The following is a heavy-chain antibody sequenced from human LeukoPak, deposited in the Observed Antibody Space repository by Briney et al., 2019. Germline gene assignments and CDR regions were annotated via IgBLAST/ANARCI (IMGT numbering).Heavy chain of an antibody. J-gene: IGHJ4*02. CDR1: GFALSTYW. CDR3: GRNRGYDALDY. V-gene: IGHV3-74*01. CDR2: ISGDGSRT. D-gene: IGHD5-12*01. Sequence: GGSLRLSCVASGFALSTYWMDWVRQAPGKGPVWISHISGDGSRTSYADSVKGRFTIFRDNAKNTLYLQMNSLIAEDTAVYYCGRNRGYDALDYWGQGTLVTVSS.